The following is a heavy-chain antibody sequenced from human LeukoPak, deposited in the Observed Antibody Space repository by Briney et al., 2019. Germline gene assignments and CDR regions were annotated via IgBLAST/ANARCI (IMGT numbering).Heavy chain of an antibody. V-gene: IGHV3-7*01. D-gene: IGHD1-26*01. CDR3: ASVGY. J-gene: IGHJ4*02. CDR1: GFTFSTYG. CDR2: IKQDGSEK. Sequence: GGSLRLSCAASGFTFSTYGMSWVRQAPGKGLEWVANIKQDGSEKYYVDSVKGRFTISRDNAKNSLYLQMNSLRAEDTAVYYCASVGYWGQGTLVTVSS.